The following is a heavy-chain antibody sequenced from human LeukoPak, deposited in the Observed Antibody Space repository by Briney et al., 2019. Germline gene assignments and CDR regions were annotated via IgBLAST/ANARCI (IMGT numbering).Heavy chain of an antibody. CDR2: IYDSGST. CDR3: ARVVGRYCSSTSCYIDY. CDR1: GGSISSYY. Sequence: SETLSLTCTVSGGSISSYYWSWLRQPPGKGLEWIGYIYDSGSTNYNPSLKSRVTISEDTSKRQFSLNLRSVTAADTAVYYCARVVGRYCSSTSCYIDYWGQGTLVTVSS. V-gene: IGHV4-59*01. D-gene: IGHD2-2*01. J-gene: IGHJ4*02.